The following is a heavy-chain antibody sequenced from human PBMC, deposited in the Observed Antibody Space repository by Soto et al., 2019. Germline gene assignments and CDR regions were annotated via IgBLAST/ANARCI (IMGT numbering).Heavy chain of an antibody. CDR1: GYTFTSYA. J-gene: IGHJ5*02. V-gene: IGHV1-3*01. Sequence: ASVKVSCKASGYTFTSYAMHWVRQAPGQRLEWMGWINAGNGNTKYSQKFQGRVTITRDTSASTAYMELSSLRSEDTAVYYCAREVAIFDSPSWGGLFINWFDPWGQGTLVTVSS. D-gene: IGHD3-3*01. CDR3: AREVAIFDSPSWGGLFINWFDP. CDR2: INAGNGNT.